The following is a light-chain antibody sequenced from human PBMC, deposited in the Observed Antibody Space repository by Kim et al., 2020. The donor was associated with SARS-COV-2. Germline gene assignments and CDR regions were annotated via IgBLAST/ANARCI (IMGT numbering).Light chain of an antibody. V-gene: IGLV2-14*01. CDR2: DVS. CDR3: SSYTSSSRV. Sequence: QSALTQPASVSGSPGQSITISCTGTSSDVGGYNYVSWYQQHPGKAPKLMIYDVSKRPSGVSNRFSGSKSGNTASLTISGLQAEDEADYYCSSYTSSSRVFGGGTLLTVL. J-gene: IGLJ3*02. CDR1: SSDVGGYNY.